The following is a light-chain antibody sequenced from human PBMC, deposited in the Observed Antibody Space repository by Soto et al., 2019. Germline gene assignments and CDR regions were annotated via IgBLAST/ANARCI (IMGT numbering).Light chain of an antibody. Sequence: DIVMTQSPDSMAVSLGERATINCKSSQSVLSSSNNNNYLAWYQQKPGQPPKLLIYWASARDSGFTDRLSGRGSGTAFNLTIRSMQAEDVAVYSCQQYYSSPWTFGQGTKVEIK. V-gene: IGKV4-1*01. CDR1: QSVLSSSNNNNY. CDR2: WAS. J-gene: IGKJ1*01. CDR3: QQYYSSPWT.